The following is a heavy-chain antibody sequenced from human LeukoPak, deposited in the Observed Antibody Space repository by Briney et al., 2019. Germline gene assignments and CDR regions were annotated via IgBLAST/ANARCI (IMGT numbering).Heavy chain of an antibody. D-gene: IGHD2-2*01. V-gene: IGHV4-4*07. J-gene: IGHJ6*03. Sequence: PSETLSLTCTVSGGSISSYYWSWIRQPAGKGLEWIGRIYTSGSTNYNPSLKSRVTISVDTSKNQFSLRLTSVTAADTAVYYCARRYCSGADCYGGDSYYYMDVWGKGTTVTISS. CDR1: GGSISSYY. CDR3: ARRYCSGADCYGGDSYYYMDV. CDR2: IYTSGST.